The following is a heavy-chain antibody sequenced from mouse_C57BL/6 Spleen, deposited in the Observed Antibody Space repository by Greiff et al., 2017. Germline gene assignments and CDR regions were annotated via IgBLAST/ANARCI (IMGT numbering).Heavy chain of an antibody. CDR1: GFTFSDYG. CDR3: ARPPIYYSYAMDY. J-gene: IGHJ4*01. Sequence: DVQLVESGGGLVKPGGSLKLSCAASGFTFSDYGMHWVRQAPEKGLEWVAYISSGSSTIYYADTVKGRFTISRDNAKNTLFLQMTSLRSEDTAMYYCARPPIYYSYAMDYWGQGTSVTVSS. D-gene: IGHD2-1*01. CDR2: ISSGSSTI. V-gene: IGHV5-17*01.